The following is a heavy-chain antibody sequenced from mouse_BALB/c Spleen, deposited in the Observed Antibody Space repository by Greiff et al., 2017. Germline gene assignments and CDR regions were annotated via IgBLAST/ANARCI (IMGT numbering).Heavy chain of an antibody. J-gene: IGHJ4*01. CDR3: AREGTTVVAYYYAMDY. V-gene: IGHV2-9*02. CDR1: GFSLTSYG. CDR2: IWAGGST. D-gene: IGHD1-1*01. Sequence: QVQLKESGPGLVAPSQSLSITCTVSGFSLTSYGVHWVRQPPGKGLEWLGVIWAGGSTNYNSALMSRLSISKDNSKSQVFLKMNSLQTDDTAMYYCAREGTTVVAYYYAMDYWGQGTSVTVSS.